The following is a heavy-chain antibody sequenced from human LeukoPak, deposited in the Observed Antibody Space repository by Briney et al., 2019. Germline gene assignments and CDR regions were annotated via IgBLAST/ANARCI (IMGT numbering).Heavy chain of an antibody. Sequence: PGGSLRLSCAASGSTFSDYYMSWVRQAPGKGLEWVSAISGSGGSTYYADSVKGRFTISRDNSKNTLYLQMNSLRAEDTAVYYCAKDHLLTTGGCDYWGQGTLVTVSS. CDR3: AKDHLLTTGGCDY. CDR2: ISGSGGST. J-gene: IGHJ4*02. CDR1: GSTFSDYY. V-gene: IGHV3-23*01. D-gene: IGHD4-4*01.